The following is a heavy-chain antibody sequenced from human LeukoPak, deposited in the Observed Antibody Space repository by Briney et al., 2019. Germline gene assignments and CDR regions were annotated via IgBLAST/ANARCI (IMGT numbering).Heavy chain of an antibody. CDR2: ISSSSSYI. J-gene: IGHJ5*02. V-gene: IGHV3-21*01. CDR1: GFTFSSYG. CDR3: ARSRLSAINWFDP. Sequence: SGGSLRLSCAASGFTFSSYGMSWVRQAPGKGLEWVSSISSSSSYIYYADSVKGRFTISRDNAKNSLYLQMNSLRAEDTAVYYCARSRLSAINWFDPWGQGTLVTVSS. D-gene: IGHD3-16*02.